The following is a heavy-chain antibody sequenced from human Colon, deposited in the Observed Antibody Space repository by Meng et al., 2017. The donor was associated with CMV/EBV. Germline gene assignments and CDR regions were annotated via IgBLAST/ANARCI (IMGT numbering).Heavy chain of an antibody. D-gene: IGHD3-10*01. CDR3: ARAARDRIHYYGSGSYFAS. Sequence: SETLSLTCAVSGGSVRSGSYYWSWIRQPPGKGLEWVGYVYYSGSTKYNPSLKSRVTISVDTSNNQFSLNLNSVTAADTAVYYCARAARDRIHYYGSGSYFASWGQGTLVTVSS. CDR2: VYYSGST. V-gene: IGHV4-61*01. J-gene: IGHJ4*02. CDR1: GGSVRSGSYY.